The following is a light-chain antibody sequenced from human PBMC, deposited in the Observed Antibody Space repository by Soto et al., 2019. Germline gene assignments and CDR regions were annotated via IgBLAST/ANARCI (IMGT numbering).Light chain of an antibody. V-gene: IGKV3-15*01. J-gene: IGKJ2*01. CDR2: DIS. CDR3: QKYGSWTPCLT. CDR1: HDVTTN. Sequence: TQFPAILSASPGGGATLSCSAAHDVTTNFAWYQLRRGQPPRLLIYDISTRATGVPARLSGSGSGTEFTLSISNLQSEDSAVYYCQKYGSWTPCLTFGPGTKVDIK.